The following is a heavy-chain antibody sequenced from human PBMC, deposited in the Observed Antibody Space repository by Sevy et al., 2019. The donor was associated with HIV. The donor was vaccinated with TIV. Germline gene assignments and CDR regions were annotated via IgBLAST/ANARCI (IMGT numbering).Heavy chain of an antibody. V-gene: IGHV4-4*07. D-gene: IGHD4-17*01. CDR3: ARDPLTAVTKDWFDP. J-gene: IGHJ5*02. Sequence: SETLSLTCTVSGCSISSYYWSWIRQPAGKGLEWIGRIYSSGSTNYNPALRSRVTMSVDTSKNQFCLKLISVTAADTAVYYCARDPLTAVTKDWFDPWGQGTLVTVSS. CDR1: GCSISSYY. CDR2: IYSSGST.